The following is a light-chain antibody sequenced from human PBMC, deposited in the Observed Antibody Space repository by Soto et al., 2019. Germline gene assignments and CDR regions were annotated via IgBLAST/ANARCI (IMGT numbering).Light chain of an antibody. CDR2: GAS. J-gene: IGKJ1*01. V-gene: IGKV3-20*01. Sequence: EIVLTQSPGTLSLSPGERATLSCRASQSVSSNYLAWYQQKPGQAPRLLIYGASSRATGIPDRFSGSGSGTDFTLTISRLEPEDFTVYYCQQYGDSPPWTFGQGTKVDNK. CDR3: QQYGDSPPWT. CDR1: QSVSSNY.